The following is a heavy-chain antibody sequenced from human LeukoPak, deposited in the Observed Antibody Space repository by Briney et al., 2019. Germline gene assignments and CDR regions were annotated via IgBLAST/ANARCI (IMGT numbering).Heavy chain of an antibody. V-gene: IGHV4-59*01. CDR2: IYYSGST. D-gene: IGHD1-26*01. CDR3: ARHEWELREGFDY. J-gene: IGHJ4*02. CDR1: GGSLSIYY. Sequence: SETLSLTCTVSGGSLSIYYWSCVPHPPGKGRECIGYIYYSGSTNYNTSLKSRVTISVDTSKNQFSLKLSSVTAADTAVYYCARHEWELREGFDYWGQGTLVTVSS.